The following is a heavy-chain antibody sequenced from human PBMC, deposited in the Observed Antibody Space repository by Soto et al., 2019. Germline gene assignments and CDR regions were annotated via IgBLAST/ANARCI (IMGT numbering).Heavy chain of an antibody. CDR1: VGSIDSGDYY. V-gene: IGHV4-61*08. CDR3: ARNVLATTNYFEP. J-gene: IGHJ5*02. CDR2: VYYSGTT. D-gene: IGHD4-4*01. Sequence: TSETLSLTCTVSVGSIDSGDYYWSWVRQPPGKGLEWIGYVYYSGTTNYNPFLKSRVTLSLDKSKNQFSLKMNSVTAADTAVYYCARNVLATTNYFEPWGQGTLVTVSS.